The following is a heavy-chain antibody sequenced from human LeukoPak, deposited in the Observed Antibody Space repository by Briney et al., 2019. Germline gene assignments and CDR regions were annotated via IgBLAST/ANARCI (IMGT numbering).Heavy chain of an antibody. Sequence: SETLSLTCTVSGYSISSGYYWGWIRQPPGKGLEWIGRIYTSGSTNYNPSLKSRVTMSVDTSKNQFSLKLSSVTAADTAVYYCARGLAMTTVTSELEYFQHWGQGTLVTVSS. D-gene: IGHD4-17*01. J-gene: IGHJ1*01. CDR1: GYSISSGYY. V-gene: IGHV4-38-2*02. CDR3: ARGLAMTTVTSELEYFQH. CDR2: IYTSGST.